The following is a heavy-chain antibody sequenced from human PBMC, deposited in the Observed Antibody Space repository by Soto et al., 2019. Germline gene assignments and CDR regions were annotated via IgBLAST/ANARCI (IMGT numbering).Heavy chain of an antibody. J-gene: IGHJ5*02. V-gene: IGHV1-69*02. CDR3: ASLEALSNWFDP. D-gene: IGHD3-16*02. CDR2: IIPTLGIA. Sequence: QVQLVQSGAEVKKPGSSVKVSCKASGGTFSSYTISWVRQTPGQGLEWMGRIIPTLGIANYAQKFQGRVTITADKSTSTAYMELSSLRSEDTAVYYCASLEALSNWFDPWGQGTLVTVSS. CDR1: GGTFSSYT.